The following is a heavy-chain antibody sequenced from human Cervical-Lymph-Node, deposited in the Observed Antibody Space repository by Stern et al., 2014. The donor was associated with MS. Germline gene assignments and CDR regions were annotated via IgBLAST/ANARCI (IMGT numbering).Heavy chain of an antibody. D-gene: IGHD6-19*01. Sequence: QLQLQESGPGLVKPSETLSLTCTVSGGSVSSSSHYWAWIRQPPGKWLEWLGSLYSAGNPYLNPSRRSRVTLSVDPSKNRVSLNLISVTAADTAVYYCARALPQSSGIGVSYYFDYWGQGALVTVSS. V-gene: IGHV4-39*01. J-gene: IGHJ4*02. CDR1: GGSVSSSSHY. CDR2: LYSAGNP. CDR3: ARALPQSSGIGVSYYFDY.